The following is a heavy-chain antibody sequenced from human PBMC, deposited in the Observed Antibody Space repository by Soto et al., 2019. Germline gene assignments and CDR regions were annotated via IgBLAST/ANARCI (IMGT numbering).Heavy chain of an antibody. CDR2: IYYSGST. CDR3: AREHCSGGSCYFPLYYYYYGMDV. CDR1: GGSISSGGYY. Sequence: TSETLSLTCTVSGGSISSGGYYWSWIRQHPGKGLEWIGYIYYSGSTYYNPSLKSRVTISVDTSKNQFSLKLSSVTAADTAVYYCAREHCSGGSCYFPLYYYYYGMDVWGQGTTVTVSS. J-gene: IGHJ6*02. V-gene: IGHV4-31*03. D-gene: IGHD2-15*01.